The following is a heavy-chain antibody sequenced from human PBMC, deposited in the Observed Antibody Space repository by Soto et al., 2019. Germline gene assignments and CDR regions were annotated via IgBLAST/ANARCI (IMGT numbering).Heavy chain of an antibody. CDR2: IDPSDSYT. CDR1: GYSFTSYW. D-gene: IGHD6-13*01. J-gene: IGHJ6*02. Sequence: GESLKISCKGSGYSFTSYWISWVRQMPGKGLEWMGRIDPSDSYTNYSTSFQGHVTISADKSINTAYLQWSSLKASDTAMYYCARRGAAAGTYYYYGMDVWGQGTTVTVSS. CDR3: ARRGAAAGTYYYYGMDV. V-gene: IGHV5-10-1*01.